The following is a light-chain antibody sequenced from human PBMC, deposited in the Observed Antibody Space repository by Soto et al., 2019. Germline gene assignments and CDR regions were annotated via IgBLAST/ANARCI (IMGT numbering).Light chain of an antibody. CDR1: QNIGSH. CDR2: DAS. J-gene: IGKJ1*01. CDR3: QQSYTRPWT. V-gene: IGKV1-39*01. Sequence: DIQMTQSPSSLSASVGDRVTIICPTSQNIGSHLNWYQQKPGKAPKLLIYDASTWQSGVPSRFSGSASGTDFTLTISTLQPEDSAIYYCQQSYTRPWTFGQGTKVDMK.